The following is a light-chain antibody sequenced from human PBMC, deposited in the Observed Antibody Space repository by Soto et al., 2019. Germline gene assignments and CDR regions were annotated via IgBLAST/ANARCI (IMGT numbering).Light chain of an antibody. Sequence: EIVLPPSPGTLSLSPGERATLAYRAIHSVYTSKLAWYQQKPGHAPRLLVYAAVIRDSGIPDRFSGSGSGTDFTLTISSLEPEDFAVYYCQHYCSSPNTFGQGTNLEIK. CDR2: AAV. V-gene: IGKV3-20*01. J-gene: IGKJ2*01. CDR1: HSVYTSK. CDR3: QHYCSSPNT.